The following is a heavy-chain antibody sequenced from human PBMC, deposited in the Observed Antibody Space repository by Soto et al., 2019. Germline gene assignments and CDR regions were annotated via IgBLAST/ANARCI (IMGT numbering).Heavy chain of an antibody. CDR1: GFTFSSYG. J-gene: IGHJ3*02. CDR2: ISYDGSNK. D-gene: IGHD3-22*01. Sequence: GGSLRLSCAASGFTFSSYGMHWVRQAPGKGLEWVAVISYDGSNKYYADSVKGRFTISRDNSKNTLYLQMNSLRAEDTAVYYCAKELYYYDSSGYDAFDIWGQGTMVTVSS. CDR3: AKELYYYDSSGYDAFDI. V-gene: IGHV3-30*18.